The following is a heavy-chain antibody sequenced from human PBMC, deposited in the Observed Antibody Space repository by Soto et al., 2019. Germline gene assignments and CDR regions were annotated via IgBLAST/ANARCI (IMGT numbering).Heavy chain of an antibody. CDR2: MYSSVSSGYVYSSGST. D-gene: IGHD6-19*01. CDR1: GRSFSGYY. Sequence: SETLSLTCTVSGRSFSGYYWGWIRQPPGKGLEWIGYMYSSVSSGYVYSSGSTKYNPSLQSRVTISVDTSNNQLSLKLTSVTAADTAMYYRAREQAVAGNDYFDYWGQGILVTVSS. CDR3: AREQAVAGNDYFDY. J-gene: IGHJ4*02. V-gene: IGHV4-59*01.